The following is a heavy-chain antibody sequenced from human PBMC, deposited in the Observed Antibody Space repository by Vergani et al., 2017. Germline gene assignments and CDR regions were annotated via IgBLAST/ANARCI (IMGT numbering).Heavy chain of an antibody. V-gene: IGHV3-33*01. D-gene: IGHD2-2*01. CDR3: ARAGCSSTSCYRFDP. J-gene: IGHJ5*02. CDR1: GFTFSSYG. Sequence: QVQLVESGGGVVQPGRSLRLSCAASGFTFSSYGMHWVRQAPGKGLEWVAVIWYDGSNKYYADSVKGRFTISRDNSKNTLYLQMNSLRAEDTAVYYCARAGCSSTSCYRFDPLGQGTLVTVSS. CDR2: IWYDGSNK.